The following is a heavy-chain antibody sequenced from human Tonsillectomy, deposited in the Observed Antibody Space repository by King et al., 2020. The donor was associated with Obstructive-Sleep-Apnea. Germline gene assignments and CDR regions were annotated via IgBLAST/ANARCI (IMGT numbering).Heavy chain of an antibody. D-gene: IGHD3-10*01. J-gene: IGHJ4*02. V-gene: IGHV3-48*04. CDR1: GLAFSAFN. CDR2: ISGTGTIV. Sequence: DVQLVESGGALVQPGGSLRLSCAASGLAFSAFNVHWVRQAPGKGLEWISYISGTGTIVYYADLARGRFDISRDNAENSLYLQMNSLRTEDTAVYYCALNSFGSASSFDFDSWGQGTLVTVSS. CDR3: ALNSFGSASSFDFDS.